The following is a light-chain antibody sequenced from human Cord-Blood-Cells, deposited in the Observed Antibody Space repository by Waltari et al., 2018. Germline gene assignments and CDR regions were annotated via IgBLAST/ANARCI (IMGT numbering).Light chain of an antibody. V-gene: IGLV2-23*02. CDR2: EVS. CDR3: CSYAGSSTWV. Sequence: QSALTQTSSVPGYPGQSITISYTGPSSDVWSFNLVSWYQQHPGKAPKLMIYEVSKRPSGVSNPFSCSKSANTASLTISGLQAEDEADYYCCSYAGSSTWVFGGGTKLTVL. J-gene: IGLJ3*02. CDR1: SSDVWSFNL.